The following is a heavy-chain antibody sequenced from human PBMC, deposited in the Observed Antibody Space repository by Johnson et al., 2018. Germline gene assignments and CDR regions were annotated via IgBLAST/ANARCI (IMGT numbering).Heavy chain of an antibody. Sequence: EVQLVESGGGPVKPGGSLRLSCAASGFTFSSYSLSWVRQAPGKGLEWVSYISSGNTYIYYADSVKGRFTISRDNAKNSLYLQMNSLRAEDTAGYFCARAHGMYCGPTSCRGDAFDLWGPGTTVTVSS. D-gene: IGHD2-21*01. J-gene: IGHJ3*01. CDR3: ARAHGMYCGPTSCRGDAFDL. CDR1: GFTFSSYS. V-gene: IGHV3-21*06. CDR2: ISSGNTYI.